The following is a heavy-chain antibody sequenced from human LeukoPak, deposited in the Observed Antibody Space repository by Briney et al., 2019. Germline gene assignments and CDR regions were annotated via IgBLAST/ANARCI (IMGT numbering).Heavy chain of an antibody. V-gene: IGHV1-2*06. J-gene: IGHJ4*02. D-gene: IGHD3-22*01. CDR1: RYTFTGYY. CDR3: ARDQGTYYYDSIGYYCGY. Sequence: GASVKVSCKASRYTFTGYYMHWVRQAPGQGLEWMGRINPNSGGTNYAQKFQGRVTMTRDTSISTAYMELSRLRSDDTAVYYCARDQGTYYYDSIGYYCGYWGQGTLVTVSP. CDR2: INPNSGGT.